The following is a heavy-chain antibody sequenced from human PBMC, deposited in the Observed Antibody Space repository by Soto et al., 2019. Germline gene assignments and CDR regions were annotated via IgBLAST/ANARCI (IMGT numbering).Heavy chain of an antibody. CDR1: GYTLSSYG. CDR3: AREGCSGGSCYSAFDF. V-gene: IGHV1-18*01. D-gene: IGHD2-15*01. Sequence: ASVKVSCKASGYTLSSYGIACVRQAPGQGLEWMGWISAYNGDTNYEQKLQGRATMTTGTSTSTAYMELRSLTSDDTAVYYCAREGCSGGSCYSAFDFWVQGTLVTVSS. CDR2: ISAYNGDT. J-gene: IGHJ4*02.